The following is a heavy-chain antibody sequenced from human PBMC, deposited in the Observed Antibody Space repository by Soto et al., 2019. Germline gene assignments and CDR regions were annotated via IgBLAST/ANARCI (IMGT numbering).Heavy chain of an antibody. CDR1: GGSISSGDYY. V-gene: IGHV4-30-4*01. CDR3: ARDHSSGYYWENYYYGMDV. Sequence: PSETLSLTCTVSGGSISSGDYYWSWIRQPPGKGLEWIGYIYYSGSTYYNPSLKSRVTISVDTSKNQFSLKLSSVTAADTAVYYCARDHSSGYYWENYYYGMDVWGQGTTVTVSS. D-gene: IGHD3-22*01. J-gene: IGHJ6*02. CDR2: IYYSGST.